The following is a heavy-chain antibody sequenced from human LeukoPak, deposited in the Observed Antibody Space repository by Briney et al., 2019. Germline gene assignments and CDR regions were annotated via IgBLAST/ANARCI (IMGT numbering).Heavy chain of an antibody. CDR1: GFTFSSYA. Sequence: PGGSLRLSCAASGFTFSSYAMHWVRQAPGKGLEWVAVISFDGSNKYYADSVKGRFTISRDNSKNKLYLQMNSLRAKDTAVYYCARDSSKLHCSSSGCYQYYFDYWGQGTLVTVSS. CDR2: ISFDGSNK. J-gene: IGHJ4*02. D-gene: IGHD2-2*01. CDR3: ARDSSKLHCSSSGCYQYYFDY. V-gene: IGHV3-30*04.